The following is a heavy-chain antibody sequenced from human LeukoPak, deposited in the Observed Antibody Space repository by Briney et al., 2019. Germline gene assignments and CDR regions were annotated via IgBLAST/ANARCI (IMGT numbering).Heavy chain of an antibody. D-gene: IGHD5-24*01. V-gene: IGHV1-2*02. Sequence: ASVKVSCKAFGYTFTYYAMHWVRQAPGQGLRLMGWITPGGGTNYPQKFQGRVAITCDTSITTAYMDLSRLTSDDTAVYYCARDRYGDGFAHFDYWGQGALVTVSS. CDR1: GYTFTYYA. CDR2: ITPGGGT. CDR3: ARDRYGDGFAHFDY. J-gene: IGHJ4*02.